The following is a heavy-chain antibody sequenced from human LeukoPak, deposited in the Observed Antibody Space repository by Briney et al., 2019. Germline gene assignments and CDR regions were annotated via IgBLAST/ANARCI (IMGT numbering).Heavy chain of an antibody. D-gene: IGHD3/OR15-3a*01. CDR3: ARGPISSGNSDFWLEYFQH. Sequence: GGPLRLSCAASGFTFSSYAMSWVRQAPGKGREGVSAISGSGGSTYYADSVKGPFSNFRDNSKKALFLEMTCLRTEDTAVYYCARGPISSGNSDFWLEYFQHWGQSTQVTVSS. CDR2: ISGSGGST. J-gene: IGHJ1*01. V-gene: IGHV3-23*01. CDR1: GFTFSSYA.